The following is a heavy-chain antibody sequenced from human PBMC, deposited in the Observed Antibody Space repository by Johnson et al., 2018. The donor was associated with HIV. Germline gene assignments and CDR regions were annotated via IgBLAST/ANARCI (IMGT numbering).Heavy chain of an antibody. CDR3: ARVNGITTIRAEWDAFDI. J-gene: IGHJ3*02. CDR2: IKQDGSEK. Sequence: VQLVESGGGLVQPGGSLTLSCAASGFVFNNYAMNWVRQAPGKGLEWVANIKQDGSEKYYVDSVKGRFTLSRDNAKNSLYLQMNSLRAEDTAVYYCARVNGITTIRAEWDAFDIWGQGTMVTVSS. CDR1: GFVFNNYA. V-gene: IGHV3-7*01. D-gene: IGHD1-14*01.